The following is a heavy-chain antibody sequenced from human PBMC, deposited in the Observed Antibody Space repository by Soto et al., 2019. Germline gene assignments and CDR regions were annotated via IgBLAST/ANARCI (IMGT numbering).Heavy chain of an antibody. CDR1: GYTLTSYY. D-gene: IGHD1-26*01. V-gene: IGHV1-46*01. J-gene: IGHJ4*02. Sequence: ASAKVSCKASGYTLTSYYMHWVRQAPGQGLEWMGIINPSGGSTSYAQKFQGRVTMTRDTSTSTVYMELSSLRSEDTAVYYCARRVSELPIDYWGQGTLVTVSS. CDR2: INPSGGST. CDR3: ARRVSELPIDY.